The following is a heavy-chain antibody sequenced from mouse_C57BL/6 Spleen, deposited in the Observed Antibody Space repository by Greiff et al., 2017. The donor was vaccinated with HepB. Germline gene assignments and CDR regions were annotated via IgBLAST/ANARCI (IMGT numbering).Heavy chain of an antibody. V-gene: IGHV1-52*01. Sequence: QVQLQQPGAELVRPGSSVKLSCKASGYTFTSYWMHWVKQRPIQGLEWIGNIDPSDSETHYNQKFKDKATLTVDKSSSTAYMQLSSLTSEDSAVYYWARPYRSYYYGSSQDFGYWGQGTTLTVSS. CDR3: ARPYRSYYYGSSQDFGY. CDR1: GYTFTSYW. D-gene: IGHD1-1*01. J-gene: IGHJ2*01. CDR2: IDPSDSET.